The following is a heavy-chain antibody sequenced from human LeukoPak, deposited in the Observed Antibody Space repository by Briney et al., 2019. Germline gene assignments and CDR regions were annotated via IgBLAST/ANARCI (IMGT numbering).Heavy chain of an antibody. V-gene: IGHV4-59*01. Sequence: SETLSLTCTVSGGPISSYYWSWIRQPPGKGLEWIGYIYYSGSTNYNPSLKSRVTISVDTSKNQFSLKLSSVTAADTAVYYCARGGDIVVVVAAPFDPWGQGTLVTVSS. CDR2: IYYSGST. CDR1: GGPISSYY. D-gene: IGHD2-15*01. J-gene: IGHJ5*02. CDR3: ARGGDIVVVVAAPFDP.